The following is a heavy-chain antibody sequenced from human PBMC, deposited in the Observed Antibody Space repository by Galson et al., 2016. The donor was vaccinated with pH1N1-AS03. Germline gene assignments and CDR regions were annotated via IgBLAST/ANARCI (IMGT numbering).Heavy chain of an antibody. J-gene: IGHJ6*02. Sequence: SVKVSCKASGYTFISYVMHWVRQAPGQRLEWLGWINAGNGNTTYSQSFQGRVTITRDTSASKAYMELSSLRAEDTAVSYCARGRGSYGMDVWGQGTTVTVSS. CDR2: INAGNGNT. CDR1: GYTFISYV. D-gene: IGHD1-26*01. CDR3: ARGRGSYGMDV. V-gene: IGHV1-3*01.